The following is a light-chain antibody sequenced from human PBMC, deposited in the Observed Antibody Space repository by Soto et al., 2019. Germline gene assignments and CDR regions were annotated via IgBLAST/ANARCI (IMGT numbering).Light chain of an antibody. Sequence: EVVLTRSPATLSLSPGGRATLSCRASQSVGLSLAWYQQKPGQAPRLLIYDASERASGIPARFSGSGSGTDFTLTISSLEPEDFAVYYCQQRTSWPPWTFGQGTKVEIK. CDR2: DAS. CDR1: QSVGLS. V-gene: IGKV3-11*01. CDR3: QQRTSWPPWT. J-gene: IGKJ1*01.